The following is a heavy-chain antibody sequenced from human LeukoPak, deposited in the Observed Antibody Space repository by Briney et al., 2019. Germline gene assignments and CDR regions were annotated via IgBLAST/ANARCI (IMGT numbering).Heavy chain of an antibody. CDR1: GFTFSSYA. J-gene: IGHJ5*02. CDR2: ISGSGGST. D-gene: IGHD6-13*01. CDR3: AKDMERAAGTDWFDP. Sequence: AGGSLRLSCAASGFTFSSYAMSWVRQAPGKGLEWVSAISGSGGSTYYADSVKGRFTISRDNSKNTLYLQMNSLRAEDTAVYYCAKDMERAAGTDWFDPWGQGTLVTVSS. V-gene: IGHV3-23*01.